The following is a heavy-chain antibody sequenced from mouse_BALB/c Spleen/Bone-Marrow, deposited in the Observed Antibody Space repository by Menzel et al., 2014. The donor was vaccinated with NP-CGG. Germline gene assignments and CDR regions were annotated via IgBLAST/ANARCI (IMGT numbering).Heavy chain of an antibody. CDR1: GYTFSSYW. J-gene: IGHJ2*01. Sequence: QVTLKVSGAELMKPGASVKISCKATGYTFSSYWIEWVKQRPGHGLEWIGVILPGSGSTNYNEKFKGKATFTADTSSNTAYMQLSSLTSEDSAVYYCARRVTTANYWGQGTPLTVSS. D-gene: IGHD1-2*01. CDR3: ARRVTTANY. V-gene: IGHV1-9*01. CDR2: ILPGSGST.